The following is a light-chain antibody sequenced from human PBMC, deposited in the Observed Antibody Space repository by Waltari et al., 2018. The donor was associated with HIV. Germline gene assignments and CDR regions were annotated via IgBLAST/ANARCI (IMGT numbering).Light chain of an antibody. CDR3: QQLNSYPQT. CDR2: AAS. J-gene: IGKJ1*01. V-gene: IGKV1-9*01. CDR1: QGISSY. Sequence: IHLTQSPSFLSAAVGDRVTITSRTSQGISSYLAWYQQKPGKAPKLLIYAASTLHTGVPTRFSGSGSGTDFTLTISSLQPEDCATYYCQQLNSYPQTFGQGTKVEIK.